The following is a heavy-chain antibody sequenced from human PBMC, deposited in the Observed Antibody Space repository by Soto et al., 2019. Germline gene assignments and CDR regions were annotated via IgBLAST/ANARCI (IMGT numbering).Heavy chain of an antibody. D-gene: IGHD6-6*01. CDR2: IKQDGSEK. CDR3: ARVGYSSSRWSYGMDV. V-gene: IGHV3-7*01. Sequence: EVQLVESGGGLVQPGGSLRLSCAASGFTFSSYWMSWVRQAPGKGLEWVTNIKQDGSEKYYVDSVKGRFTISRDNATTSLHLQLNSLRAEDTAVYYCARVGYSSSRWSYGMDVWGQGTTVTVSS. J-gene: IGHJ6*02. CDR1: GFTFSSYW.